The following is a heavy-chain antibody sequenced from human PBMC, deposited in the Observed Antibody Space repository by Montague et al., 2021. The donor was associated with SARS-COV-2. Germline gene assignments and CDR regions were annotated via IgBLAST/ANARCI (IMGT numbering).Heavy chain of an antibody. CDR1: GGSISSNTNY. D-gene: IGHD3-9*01. J-gene: IGHJ3*02. Sequence: SETLSLTCTVSGGSISSNTNYWNWIRQPPGKGLEWIGYPSYSGTTYYNPSLKSRVTISVDTSKNQFSLKLSSVTATDTAVYYCASRGRDSDILAGYRDGFDIWGQGTMVTVSS. V-gene: IGHV4-39*01. CDR2: PSYSGTT. CDR3: ASRGRDSDILAGYRDGFDI.